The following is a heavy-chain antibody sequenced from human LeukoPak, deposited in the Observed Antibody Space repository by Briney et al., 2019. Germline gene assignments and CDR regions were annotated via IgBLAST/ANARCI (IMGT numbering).Heavy chain of an antibody. CDR1: VFTFSDYY. CDR2: ISSSSSYT. CDR3: ARYEAVGYSSGWCVSYFDY. V-gene: IGHV3-11*03. Sequence: GGSLRLSCAASVFTFSDYYMSWIRQAPGKGLEWVSYISSSSSYTNYADSVKGRVTISRDNTKNSLYLQMNSLRAEDKDMYFCARYEAVGYSSGWCVSYFDYWGQGTLVTVSS. J-gene: IGHJ4*02. D-gene: IGHD6-19*01.